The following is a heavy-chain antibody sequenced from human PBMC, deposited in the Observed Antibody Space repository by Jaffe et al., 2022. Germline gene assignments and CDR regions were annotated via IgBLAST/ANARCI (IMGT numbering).Heavy chain of an antibody. Sequence: QVQLQESGPGLVKPSETLSLTCTVSGGSISSYYWSWIRQPPGKGLEWIGYIYYSGSTNYNPSLKSRVTISVDTSKNQFSLKLSSVTAADTAVYYCAREFCSGGSCYALPFDYWGQGTLVTVSS. CDR1: GGSISSYY. J-gene: IGHJ4*02. CDR2: IYYSGST. V-gene: IGHV4-59*01. CDR3: AREFCSGGSCYALPFDY. D-gene: IGHD2-15*01.